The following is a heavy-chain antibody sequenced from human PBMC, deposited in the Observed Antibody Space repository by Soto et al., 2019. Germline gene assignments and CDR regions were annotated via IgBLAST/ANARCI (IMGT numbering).Heavy chain of an antibody. D-gene: IGHD2-15*01. V-gene: IGHV1-46*03. CDR3: TRSLIEGDY. J-gene: IGHJ4*02. Sequence: QVQLVQSGAEVKKPGASVKVSCKASGYTFTSSYIHCVRQAPGQGLEWMAIINPNGGSTNYAQKFQGRVTVTRDTSTITVYMELSSLTSEDTAVYYCTRSLIEGDYWGQGTLVTVSA. CDR2: INPNGGST. CDR1: GYTFTSSY.